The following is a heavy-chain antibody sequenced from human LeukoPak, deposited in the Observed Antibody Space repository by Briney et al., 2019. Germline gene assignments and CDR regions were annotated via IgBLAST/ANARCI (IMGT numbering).Heavy chain of an antibody. CDR3: ARDSYLNFWSGYFDYYTDV. CDR1: GFTFSSYW. V-gene: IGHV3-7*01. D-gene: IGHD3-3*02. Sequence: GGSLRLSCAASGFTFSSYWMSWVRQAPGKGLEWVANIKQDGSEKYYVDSVKGRFTISRDNAKKSLYLQMNSLRAEDTAVYYCARDSYLNFWSGYFDYYTDVWGKGTTVTVSS. CDR2: IKQDGSEK. J-gene: IGHJ6*03.